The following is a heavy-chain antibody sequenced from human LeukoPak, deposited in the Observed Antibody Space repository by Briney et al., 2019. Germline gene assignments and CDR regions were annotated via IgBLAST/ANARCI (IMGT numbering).Heavy chain of an antibody. CDR3: ARDSLLEWSRGFDP. CDR1: GGSISSSSYY. CDR2: IYYSGST. V-gene: IGHV4-39*07. D-gene: IGHD3-3*01. J-gene: IGHJ5*02. Sequence: SETLSLTCTVSGGSISSSSYYWGWIRQPPGKGLEWIGSIYYSGSTYYNPSLKSRVTMSVDTSKNQFSLKLNSVTAADTAVYYCARDSLLEWSRGFDPWGQGTLVTVSS.